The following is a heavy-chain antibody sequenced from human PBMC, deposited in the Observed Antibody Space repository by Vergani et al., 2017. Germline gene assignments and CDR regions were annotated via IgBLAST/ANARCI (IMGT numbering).Heavy chain of an antibody. D-gene: IGHD4-17*01. CDR3: ARIPLATVTAGWVDP. CDR1: GGSISSGSHY. J-gene: IGHJ5*02. CDR2: IYTSGST. V-gene: IGHV4-61*02. Sequence: QVQLQESGPGLVKPSQTLSLPCTVFGGSISSGSHYWSWIRQPAGKGLEWIGRIYTSGSTNYNPYLKSRVTMSVDTSKNQFSRKLSTGTAADTAVYYCARIPLATVTAGWVDPWGQGTLVTVSS.